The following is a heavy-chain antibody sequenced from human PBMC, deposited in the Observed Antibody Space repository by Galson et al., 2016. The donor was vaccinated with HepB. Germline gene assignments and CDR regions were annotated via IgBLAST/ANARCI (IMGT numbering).Heavy chain of an antibody. V-gene: IGHV3-11*04. J-gene: IGHJ6*02. CDR2: IDGRETTV. CDR1: GFSFSDYY. Sequence: SLRLSCAASGFSFSDYYMTWIRQAPGKGLEWVSYIDGRETTVQYADSVRGRFTISRDNSKNSLYLQMNSLRAEDTAVYYCARERGYSYSYGLDVWGQGTTVTVSS. CDR3: ARERGYSYSYGLDV.